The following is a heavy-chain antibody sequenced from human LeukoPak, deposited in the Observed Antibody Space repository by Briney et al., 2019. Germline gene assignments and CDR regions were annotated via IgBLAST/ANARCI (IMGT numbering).Heavy chain of an antibody. Sequence: GGSLRLSCGASGFTFSAYGVHWVRQAPGKGLEWVAFIRDDGTNKYYLDSVRGRFTISRDNSKNVLYLQMNSLRGDDTAVYYCVKGAGIVFTGHFDFWGQGTLVTVSS. D-gene: IGHD2-8*02. J-gene: IGHJ4*02. V-gene: IGHV3-30*02. CDR1: GFTFSAYG. CDR3: VKGAGIVFTGHFDF. CDR2: IRDDGTNK.